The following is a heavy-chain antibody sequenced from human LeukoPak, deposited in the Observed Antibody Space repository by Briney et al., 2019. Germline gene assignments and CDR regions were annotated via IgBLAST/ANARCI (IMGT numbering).Heavy chain of an antibody. J-gene: IGHJ6*02. Sequence: GGSLRLSCAASGFTFSSYDMHWVRQATGKGLELVSSIGTAGDTYYPGSVKDRFTISRENAKNSLYLQMNSLRAEDTAVYYCARASAAAGTALSYYYYGMDVWGQGTTVTVSS. CDR2: IGTAGDT. D-gene: IGHD6-13*01. CDR3: ARASAAAGTALSYYYYGMDV. V-gene: IGHV3-13*04. CDR1: GFTFSSYD.